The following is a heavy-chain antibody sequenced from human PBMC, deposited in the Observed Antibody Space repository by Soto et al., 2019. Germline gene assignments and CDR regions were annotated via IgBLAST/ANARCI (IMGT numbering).Heavy chain of an antibody. CDR1: GYTFTSYG. J-gene: IGHJ4*02. V-gene: IGHV1-18*01. CDR2: ISAYNGNT. CDR3: ASVGGLRSELYFDY. Sequence: ASVKVSCKASGYTFTSYGISWVRQAPGQGLEWMGWISAYNGNTNYAQKLQGRVTMTTDTSTSTAYMELRSLRSDDTAVYYCASVGGLRSELYFDYWGQGTLVTVSS. D-gene: IGHD3-10*01.